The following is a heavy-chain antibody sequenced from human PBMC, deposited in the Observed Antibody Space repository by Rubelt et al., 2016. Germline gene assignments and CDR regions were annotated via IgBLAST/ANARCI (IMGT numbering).Heavy chain of an antibody. Sequence: QVQLVQSGAEVKKPGASVKVSCKASGYTFTGYYMHWVRQAPGKGLEWMGWINPNSGGTNYAQKVQGRVTMTRDTSISTAYMELSRLRSDDTAVYYCARFASGGHSSGYLFDYWGQGTLVTVSS. V-gene: IGHV1-2*02. CDR1: GYTFTGYY. CDR3: ARFASGGHSSGYLFDY. CDR2: INPNSGGT. J-gene: IGHJ4*02. D-gene: IGHD3-22*01.